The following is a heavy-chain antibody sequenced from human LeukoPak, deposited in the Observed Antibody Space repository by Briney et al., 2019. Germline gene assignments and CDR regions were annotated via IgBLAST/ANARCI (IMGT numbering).Heavy chain of an antibody. V-gene: IGHV5-51*01. CDR1: GYSFTNYL. D-gene: IGHD3-22*01. CDR2: IYPGDSDT. J-gene: IGHJ3*02. Sequence: GESLKISCKGSGYSFTNYLIGWVRQMPVKGLEWMGIIYPGDSDTRYSPSFQGQVTISADKSISTAYLQWSSLKASDTAMYYCARRVPMTTSRAFDIWGQGTMVTVSS. CDR3: ARRVPMTTSRAFDI.